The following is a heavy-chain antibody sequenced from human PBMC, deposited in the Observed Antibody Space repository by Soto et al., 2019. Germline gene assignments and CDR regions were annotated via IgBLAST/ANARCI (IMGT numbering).Heavy chain of an antibody. Sequence: QLQLQESGPGLVKRSETLSLTCTVSGGSISSSSYYWGWIRQPPGKGLEWIGSIYYSGSTYYNPSLKSRVTISVDTSKNQFSLKLSSVTAADTAVYYCARSLVGATTLGFDYWGQGTLVTVSS. D-gene: IGHD1-26*01. J-gene: IGHJ4*02. V-gene: IGHV4-39*01. CDR1: GGSISSSSYY. CDR3: ARSLVGATTLGFDY. CDR2: IYYSGST.